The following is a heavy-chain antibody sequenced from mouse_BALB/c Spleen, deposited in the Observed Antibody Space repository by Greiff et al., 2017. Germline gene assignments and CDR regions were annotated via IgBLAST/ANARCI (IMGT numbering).Heavy chain of an antibody. Sequence: EVKLVESGGGLVQPGGSRKLSCAASGFTFSSFGMHWVRQAPEKGLEWVAYISSGSSTIYYADTVKGRFTISRDNPKNTLFLQMTSLRSEDTAMYYCARPQFITTEYYAMDYWGQGTSVTVSS. D-gene: IGHD1-2*01. CDR3: ARPQFITTEYYAMDY. CDR1: GFTFSSFG. CDR2: ISSGSSTI. V-gene: IGHV5-17*02. J-gene: IGHJ4*01.